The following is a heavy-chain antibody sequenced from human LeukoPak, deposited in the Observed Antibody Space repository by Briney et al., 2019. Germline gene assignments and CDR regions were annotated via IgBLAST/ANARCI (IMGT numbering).Heavy chain of an antibody. J-gene: IGHJ4*02. CDR2: IYHSGST. CDR3: ARDLGYYDILTGYSPGPN. Sequence: SETLSLTCAVSGGSISSSNWWSWVRQPPGTGLEWIGEIYHSGSTNYNPSLKSRVTISVDKSKNQFSLKLSSVTAADTAVYYCARDLGYYDILTGYSPGPNWGQGTLVTVSS. V-gene: IGHV4-4*02. D-gene: IGHD3-9*01. CDR1: GGSISSSNW.